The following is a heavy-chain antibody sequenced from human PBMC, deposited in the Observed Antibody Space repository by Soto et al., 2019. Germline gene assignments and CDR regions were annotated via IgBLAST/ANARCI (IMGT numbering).Heavy chain of an antibody. Sequence: QLQLQESGPGLVKPSETLSLTCTVSGGSISSSSYYWGWIRQPPGKGLEWIGSIYYSGSTYYNPSLKSRVTISVDTSKNQFSLKLSSVTAADTAVYYCARYRQHLVPSGFDYWGQGTLVTVSS. V-gene: IGHV4-39*01. CDR2: IYYSGST. D-gene: IGHD6-13*01. J-gene: IGHJ4*02. CDR1: GGSISSSSYY. CDR3: ARYRQHLVPSGFDY.